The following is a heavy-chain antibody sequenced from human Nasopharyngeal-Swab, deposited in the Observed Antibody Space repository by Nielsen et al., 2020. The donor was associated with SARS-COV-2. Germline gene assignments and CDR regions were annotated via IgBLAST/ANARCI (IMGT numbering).Heavy chain of an antibody. J-gene: IGHJ6*03. CDR1: GVSFSGYH. CDR2: ITRSGNP. V-gene: IGHV4-34*01. CDR3: ARVNNGGGIVPASYSFFMDV. Sequence: SETLSLTCSLNGVSFSGYHWGWIRQSPGKGLEWIGDITRSGNPNYTPALKSRVTMSVATSKDEFSLKLTSVTAADTAIYFCARVNNGGGIVPASYSFFMDVWGKGTSVAVSS. D-gene: IGHD2-2*01.